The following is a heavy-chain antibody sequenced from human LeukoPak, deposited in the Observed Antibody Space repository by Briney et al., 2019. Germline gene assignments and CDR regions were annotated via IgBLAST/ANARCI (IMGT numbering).Heavy chain of an antibody. V-gene: IGHV3-30-3*01. CDR1: GFTFSSYA. Sequence: PGGSLRLSCAASGFTFSSYAMHWVRQAPGKGREWVAVISYDGSNKYYADSVKGRFTISRDNSKNTLYLQMNSLRAEDTAVYYCARVGYSYGTYYYYGMDVWGQGTTVTVSS. CDR3: ARVGYSYGTYYYYGMDV. D-gene: IGHD5-18*01. J-gene: IGHJ6*02. CDR2: ISYDGSNK.